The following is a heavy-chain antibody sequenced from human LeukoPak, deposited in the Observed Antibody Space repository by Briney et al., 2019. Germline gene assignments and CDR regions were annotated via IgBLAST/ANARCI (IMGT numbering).Heavy chain of an antibody. CDR2: INPPGSGT. CDR3: ARGISVAGPFDY. Sequence: ASVKVSCKASGYTFTSYYLHWVRQAPGQELEWMGLINPPGSGTSYAQRFQGRVTMTRDTSTITVYMELSSLRSEDTAVYYCARGISVAGPFDYWGQGTLVTVSS. V-gene: IGHV1-46*01. CDR1: GYTFTSYY. J-gene: IGHJ4*02. D-gene: IGHD6-19*01.